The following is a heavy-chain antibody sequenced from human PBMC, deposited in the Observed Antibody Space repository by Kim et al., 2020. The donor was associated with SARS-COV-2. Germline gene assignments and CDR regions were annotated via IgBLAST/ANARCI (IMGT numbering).Heavy chain of an antibody. CDR2: LDPSDSYI. D-gene: IGHD3-10*01. Sequence: GESLKISCKGSGYSFTNYWISWVRQMPGKGLEYMGRLDPSDSYINYNSSFHGHVTISVDKSISTAYLQWSSLKASDTAMYYCARLHYYGSGSKYYLDNWGLGTLVTVSS. CDR1: GYSFTNYW. CDR3: ARLHYYGSGSKYYLDN. J-gene: IGHJ4*02. V-gene: IGHV5-10-1*01.